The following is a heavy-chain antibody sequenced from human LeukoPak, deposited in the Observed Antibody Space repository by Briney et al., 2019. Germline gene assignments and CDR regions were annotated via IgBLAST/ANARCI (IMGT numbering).Heavy chain of an antibody. V-gene: IGHV1-2*02. CDR3: ARGASLYSSGWYYPY. Sequence: ASVKVSCKASGYTFTGYYMHWVRQAPGQGLEWMGWINPNSGGTNYAQKFQGRVTMTRDTSISTAYMELSRLRSDDTAVYYCARGASLYSSGWYYPYWGQGTLVTVSS. D-gene: IGHD6-19*01. J-gene: IGHJ4*02. CDR1: GYTFTGYY. CDR2: INPNSGGT.